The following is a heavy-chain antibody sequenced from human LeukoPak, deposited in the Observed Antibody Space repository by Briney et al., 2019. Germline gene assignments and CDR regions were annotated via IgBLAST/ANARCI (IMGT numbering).Heavy chain of an antibody. CDR2: IYPGDSDT. D-gene: IGHD1-26*01. CDR1: GCSFTSYW. Sequence: GESLKISCKGSGCSFTSYWIGWVRQMPGKGLEWMGIIYPGDSDTRYSPSFQGQVTISADKSISTAYLQWSSLRASDTAMYYCARHTATNSGSYYYYGMDAWGQGTTVTVSS. J-gene: IGHJ6*02. V-gene: IGHV5-51*01. CDR3: ARHTATNSGSYYYYGMDA.